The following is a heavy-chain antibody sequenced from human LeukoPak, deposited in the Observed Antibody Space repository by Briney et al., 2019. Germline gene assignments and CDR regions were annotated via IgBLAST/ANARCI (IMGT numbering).Heavy chain of an antibody. CDR1: GGSISSSSYY. CDR2: IYYSGST. J-gene: IGHJ3*02. V-gene: IGHV4-39*07. Sequence: SETLSLTCTVSGGSISSSSYYWGWIRQPPGKGLEWIGSIYYSGSTYYNPSLKSRVTISVDTSKNQFSLKLSSVTAADTAVYYCARDRRIVATISAFDIWGQGTMVTVAS. CDR3: ARDRRIVATISAFDI. D-gene: IGHD5-12*01.